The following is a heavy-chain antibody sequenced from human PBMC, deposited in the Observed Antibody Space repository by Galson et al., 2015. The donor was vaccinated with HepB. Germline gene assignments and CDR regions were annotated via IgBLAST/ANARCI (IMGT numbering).Heavy chain of an antibody. CDR1: GFTFSSYA. CDR2: ISYDGSNK. CDR3: ARDSGYCSSTSCYSYYYMDV. J-gene: IGHJ6*03. V-gene: IGHV3-30-3*01. Sequence: SLRLSCAASGFTFSSYAMHWVRQAPGKGLEWVAVISYDGSNKYYADSVKGRFTISRDNSKNTLYLQMNSLRAEDTAVYYCARDSGYCSSTSCYSYYYMDVWGKGTTVTVSS. D-gene: IGHD2-2*02.